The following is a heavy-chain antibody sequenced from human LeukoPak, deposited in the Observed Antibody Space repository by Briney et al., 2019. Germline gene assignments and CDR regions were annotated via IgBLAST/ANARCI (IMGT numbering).Heavy chain of an antibody. V-gene: IGHV4-34*01. CDR1: GGSFSGYY. CDR2: INHSGST. CDR3: PRSGVRGVRGFDY. D-gene: IGHD3-10*01. Sequence: SETLSHTCAVYGGSFSGYYWSWIRQPPGEGLEWIGEINHSGSTNYNPSLKSRVTISVDTSKNQFSLKLSSVTAADTAVYYCPRSGVRGVRGFDYWGQGTLVTVSS. J-gene: IGHJ4*02.